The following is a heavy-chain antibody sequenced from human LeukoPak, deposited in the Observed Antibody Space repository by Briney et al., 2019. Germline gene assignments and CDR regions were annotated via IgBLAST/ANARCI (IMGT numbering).Heavy chain of an antibody. D-gene: IGHD1-26*01. J-gene: IGHJ4*02. Sequence: PGGSLRLSCAASGFTFSSYAMSWVRQAPGKGLEWVSAISGSGGSTYYADSVKGRFTISRDNSKNTLYLQMNCLRAEDTAVYYCAKVKGEWELYFDYWGQGTLVTVSS. V-gene: IGHV3-23*01. CDR2: ISGSGGST. CDR3: AKVKGEWELYFDY. CDR1: GFTFSSYA.